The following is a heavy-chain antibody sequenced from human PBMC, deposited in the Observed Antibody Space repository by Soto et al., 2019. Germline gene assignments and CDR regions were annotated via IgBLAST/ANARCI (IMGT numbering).Heavy chain of an antibody. D-gene: IGHD1-26*01. Sequence: PSQTLSLTCDISGDSVSSSSVTWNWIRHSPSRGLEWLGRTYYRSKWYNDYAESVKSRITINPDTSKNQFSLHLNSVTPEDTAVYYCVRLIGNSWLDFWGQGTLVTVSS. V-gene: IGHV6-1*01. J-gene: IGHJ5*01. CDR1: GDSVSSSSVT. CDR3: VRLIGNSWLDF. CDR2: TYYRSKWYN.